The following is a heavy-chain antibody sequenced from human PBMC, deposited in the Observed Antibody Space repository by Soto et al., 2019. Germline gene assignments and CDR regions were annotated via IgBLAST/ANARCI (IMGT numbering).Heavy chain of an antibody. CDR1: GGSISSGDYY. Sequence: SETLSLTCTVSGGSISSGDYYWSWIRQPPGKGLEWIGYIYYSGSTYYNPSLKSRVTISVDTSKNQFSLKLSSVTAADTAVYYCHVGAAAGTGGRVVDYWGQGTLVTVSS. CDR2: IYYSGST. CDR3: HVGAAAGTGGRVVDY. D-gene: IGHD6-13*01. J-gene: IGHJ4*02. V-gene: IGHV4-30-4*01.